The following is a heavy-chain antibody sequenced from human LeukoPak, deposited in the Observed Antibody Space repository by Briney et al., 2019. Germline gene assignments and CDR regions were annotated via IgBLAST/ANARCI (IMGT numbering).Heavy chain of an antibody. V-gene: IGHV4-59*01. CDR3: ASTPHRYCSSTSCYTDY. CDR1: GGSISSYY. J-gene: IGHJ4*02. Sequence: SETLSLTCTVSGGSISSYYWSWIWQPPGKGLEWIGYIYYSGSTNYNPSLKSRVTISVDTSKHQFSLKLSSVTAADTAVYYCASTPHRYCSSTSCYTDYWGQGTLVTVSS. CDR2: IYYSGST. D-gene: IGHD2-2*02.